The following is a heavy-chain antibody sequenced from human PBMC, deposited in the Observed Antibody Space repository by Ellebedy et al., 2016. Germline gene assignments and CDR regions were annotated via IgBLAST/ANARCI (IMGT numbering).Heavy chain of an antibody. V-gene: IGHV4-39*07. D-gene: IGHD6-19*01. CDR2: IYYSGST. CDR1: GGSISSSSYY. CDR3: ARDRHSSGWYPGGY. J-gene: IGHJ4*02. Sequence: SETLSLXXTVSGGSISSSSYYWGWIRQPPGKGLEWIGSIYYSGSTYYNPSLKSRVTISVDTSKNQFSLKLSSVTAADTAVYYCARDRHSSGWYPGGYWGQGTLVTVSS.